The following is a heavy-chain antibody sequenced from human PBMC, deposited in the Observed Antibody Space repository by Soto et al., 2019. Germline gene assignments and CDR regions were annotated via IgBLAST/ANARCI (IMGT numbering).Heavy chain of an antibody. CDR2: IIPIFGTA. D-gene: IGHD2-15*01. CDR3: ANEFGGGRCDELCYYGKKV. Sequence: SVNGYFKASGGTFSSYAISWVRQAPGQVLDCIGGIIPIFGTANYAQNFQGRVTIAADKSTSTAYMELSSLRSEDKAVYYCANEFGGGRCDELCYYGKKVWGEGTRDTDSS. V-gene: IGHV1-69*06. J-gene: IGHJ6*04. CDR1: GGTFSSYA.